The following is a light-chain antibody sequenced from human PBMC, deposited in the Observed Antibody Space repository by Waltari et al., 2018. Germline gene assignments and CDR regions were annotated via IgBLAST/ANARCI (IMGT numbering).Light chain of an antibody. V-gene: IGLV1-51*02. CDR2: EYE. Sequence: QSVLTQPPSVSAAPGQKVTISCSGSDSNIGTNFVSWYQQVPGTAPKLLIYEYEKRPSGIPARFSGSKSGTSATLAITGLQPGDEADFYCGTWDTSLSPHVIFGGGTRLTVL. CDR3: GTWDTSLSPHVI. J-gene: IGLJ2*01. CDR1: DSNIGTNF.